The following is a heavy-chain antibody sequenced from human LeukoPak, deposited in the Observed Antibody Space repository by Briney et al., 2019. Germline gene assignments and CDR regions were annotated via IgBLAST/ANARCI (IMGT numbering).Heavy chain of an antibody. CDR1: GGSISSGSYY. V-gene: IGHV4-61*02. J-gene: IGHJ6*03. Sequence: SETLSLTCTVSGGSISSGSYYWSWIPQPAGKGLEWIGRIYTSGSTNYNPSLKSRVTISVDTSKNQYSLKLSSVTAADTAVYYCARAAGPAYYTYMDVWGKGTTVTVSS. CDR3: ARAAGPAYYTYMDV. CDR2: IYTSGST. D-gene: IGHD6-13*01.